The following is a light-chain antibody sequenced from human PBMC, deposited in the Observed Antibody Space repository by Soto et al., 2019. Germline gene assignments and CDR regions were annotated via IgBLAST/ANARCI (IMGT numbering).Light chain of an antibody. CDR1: SSDVGAYNY. CDR2: DVN. CDR3: GSYTTSGSVV. J-gene: IGLJ2*01. Sequence: QSVLTQPASVSGSPGQSIAISCIGTSSDVGAYNYVSWYQQHPGKAPKLVIYDVNNRPSGVSSRFSGSKSGNTASLTISGLQAEDEADYYCGSYTTSGSVVFGGGTKVTVL. V-gene: IGLV2-14*03.